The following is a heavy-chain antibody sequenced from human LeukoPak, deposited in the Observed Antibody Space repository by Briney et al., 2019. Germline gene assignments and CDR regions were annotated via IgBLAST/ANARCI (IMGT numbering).Heavy chain of an antibody. V-gene: IGHV4-39*01. CDR3: ARLNIAARPEDY. CDR2: IYYSGST. J-gene: IGHJ4*02. D-gene: IGHD6-6*01. CDR1: GGSISSSSYY. Sequence: SETLSLTCTVSGGSISSSSYYWGWIRQPPGKGLEWIGSIYYSGSTYYSPSLKSRVTISVDTSKNQFSLKLSSVTAADTAVYYCARLNIAARPEDYWGQGTLVTVSS.